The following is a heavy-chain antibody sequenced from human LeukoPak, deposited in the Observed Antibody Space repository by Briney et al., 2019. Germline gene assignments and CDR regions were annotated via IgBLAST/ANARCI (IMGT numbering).Heavy chain of an antibody. Sequence: GGSLRLSCAGSGFTFSRHWMYWVRQAPGKGLVWVSRINVDGTTTNYADSVKGRFTISRDNAKNMLYLQMNSLRAEDTAMYYCARRGPSSSWYSSDYWGLGTLVTVSS. CDR1: GFTFSRHW. CDR3: ARRGPSSSWYSSDY. D-gene: IGHD6-13*01. V-gene: IGHV3-74*01. CDR2: INVDGTTT. J-gene: IGHJ4*02.